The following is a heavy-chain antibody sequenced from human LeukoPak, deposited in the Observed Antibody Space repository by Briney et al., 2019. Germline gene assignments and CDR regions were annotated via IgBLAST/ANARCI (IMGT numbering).Heavy chain of an antibody. V-gene: IGHV3-21*01. CDR3: ARDKWLTTTHYFDY. D-gene: IGHD4-11*01. J-gene: IGHJ4*02. CDR2: ISSSSSYI. CDR1: GFTFSSYS. Sequence: GGSLRLSCAASGFTFSSYSMNWVRQAPGKGLEWASSISSSSSYIYYADSVKGRFTVSRDNAKNSVYLQMNSLRAEDTAVHYCARDKWLTTTHYFDYWGQGTLVTVSS.